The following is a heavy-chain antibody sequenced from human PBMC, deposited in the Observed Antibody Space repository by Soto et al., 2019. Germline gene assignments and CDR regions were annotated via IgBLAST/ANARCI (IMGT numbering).Heavy chain of an antibody. CDR2: IYYSGST. CDR1: GGSISSGGYY. Sequence: QVQLQESGPGLVKPSQTLSLTCTVSGGSISSGGYYWSWIRQHPGKGLEWIGYIYYSGSTYYNPSLKSRVTIAVDTSKNQCSLKLSSVTAADTAVDYCARVMWFGELLKDYWGQGTLVTVSS. V-gene: IGHV4-31*03. J-gene: IGHJ4*02. D-gene: IGHD3-10*01. CDR3: ARVMWFGELLKDY.